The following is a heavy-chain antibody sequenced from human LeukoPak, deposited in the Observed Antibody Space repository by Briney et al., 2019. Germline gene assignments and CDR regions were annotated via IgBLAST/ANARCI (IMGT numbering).Heavy chain of an antibody. CDR2: IYTSGST. CDR3: ARDESAAGYSSRGDYSYMDV. Sequence: SETLSLTCTVSGGSISSGSYYWGWIRQPAGKGLEWIGRIYTSGSTNYNPSLKGRVTISVDTSKNQFSLKLSSMTAADTAVYYCARDESAAGYSSRGDYSYMDVWGKGTTVTISS. V-gene: IGHV4-61*02. CDR1: GGSISSGSYY. D-gene: IGHD6-13*01. J-gene: IGHJ6*03.